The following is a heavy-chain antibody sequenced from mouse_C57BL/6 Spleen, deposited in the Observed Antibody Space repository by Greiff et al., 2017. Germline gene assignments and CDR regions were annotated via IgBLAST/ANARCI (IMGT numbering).Heavy chain of an antibody. D-gene: IGHD3-2*02. CDR3: ARTGSSAYYYAMDY. CDR1: GFSLTSYG. V-gene: IGHV2-2*01. Sequence: QVHVKQSGPGLVQPSQSLSITCTVSGFSLTSYGVHWVRQSPGKGLEWLGVIWSGGSTDYNAAFISRLSISKDNSKSQVFFKMNSLQADDTAIYYFARTGSSAYYYAMDYWGQGTSVTVSS. J-gene: IGHJ4*01. CDR2: IWSGGST.